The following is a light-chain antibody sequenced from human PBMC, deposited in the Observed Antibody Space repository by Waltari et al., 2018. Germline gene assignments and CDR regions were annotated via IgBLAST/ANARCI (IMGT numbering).Light chain of an antibody. CDR1: RGHSSNA. V-gene: IGLV4-69*01. CDR3: QTGGHGTWV. CDR2: FYSAGSH. J-gene: IGLJ3*02. Sequence: QLVLTQSPSASASLGASIKLTCTLSRGHSSNAIAWLQQQPEECPLYVVKFYSAGSHRRGNEFPARFAGSSSGAERYLTISSLQSEDEADYYCQTGGHGTWVFGGGTRLTVL.